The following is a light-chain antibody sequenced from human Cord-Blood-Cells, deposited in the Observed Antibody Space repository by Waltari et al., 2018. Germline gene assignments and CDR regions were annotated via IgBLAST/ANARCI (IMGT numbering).Light chain of an antibody. CDR3: CSYAGSYTF. V-gene: IGLV2-11*01. Sequence: GSPGQSVTISCTGTSSDVGGYNYVSWYQQHPGKAPKLMIYDVSKRPSGVPDRFSGSKSGNTASLTISGLQAEDEADYYCCSYAGSYTFFGTGTKVTVL. CDR1: SSDVGGYNY. CDR2: DVS. J-gene: IGLJ1*01.